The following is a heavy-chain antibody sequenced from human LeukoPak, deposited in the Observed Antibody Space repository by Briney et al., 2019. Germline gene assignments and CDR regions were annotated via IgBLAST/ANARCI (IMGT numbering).Heavy chain of an antibody. CDR1: GYTFTSYG. V-gene: IGHV1-18*01. CDR2: ISAYNGDT. CDR3: ARVTDALAMIVVVIDY. D-gene: IGHD3-22*01. Sequence: ASVKVSCKASGYTFTSYGISWVRQAPGQGLEWMGWISAYNGDTNYAQKLQARVTMTTDTSTSTAYMELRSLRSDDTAVYYCARVTDALAMIVVVIDYWGQGTLVTVSS. J-gene: IGHJ4*02.